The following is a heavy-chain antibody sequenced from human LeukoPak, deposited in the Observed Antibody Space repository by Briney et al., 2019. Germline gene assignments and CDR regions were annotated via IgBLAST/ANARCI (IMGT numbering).Heavy chain of an antibody. CDR2: IYYSGTT. CDR3: ALFEVVVGSTQDF. V-gene: IGHV4-39*07. CDR1: GDSISSSSYY. J-gene: IGHJ4*02. D-gene: IGHD2-15*01. Sequence: PSETLSLTCTVSGDSISSSSYYWGWIRQPPGRGLEYIGSIYYSGTTYYNPSFKSRVTVSEDRSKNQFSLKLTSVTAADTAVYYCALFEVVVGSTQDFWGQGTLVTVSS.